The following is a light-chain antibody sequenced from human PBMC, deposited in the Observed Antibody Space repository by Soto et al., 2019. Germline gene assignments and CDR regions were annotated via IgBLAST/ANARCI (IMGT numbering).Light chain of an antibody. V-gene: IGKV3-11*01. J-gene: IGKJ5*01. CDR2: DAS. CDR1: QSVSNY. CDR3: QQRSSGPPIT. Sequence: EVVLTQSPATLSLSPGERATLSCRASQSVSNYLAWYQQKPGQAPRLLIYDASSRATGIPDRFSGSGSGTDFTLTISSLEPEDFAVYYCQQRSSGPPITFGQGTRLEIK.